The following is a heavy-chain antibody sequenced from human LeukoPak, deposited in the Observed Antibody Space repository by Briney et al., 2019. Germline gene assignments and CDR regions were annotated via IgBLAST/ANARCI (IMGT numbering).Heavy chain of an antibody. CDR2: IYHSGST. CDR3: ARDRLDIVVFPPSKRRRYMDV. V-gene: IGHV4-38-2*02. D-gene: IGHD2-15*01. J-gene: IGHJ6*03. CDR1: GYSISSGYY. Sequence: SETLSLTCTVSGYSISSGYYWGWIRQPPGKGLEWIGSIYHSGSTYYNPSLKSRVTISVDTSKNQFSLKLSSVTAADTAVYYCARDRLDIVVFPPSKRRRYMDVWGKGTTVTVSS.